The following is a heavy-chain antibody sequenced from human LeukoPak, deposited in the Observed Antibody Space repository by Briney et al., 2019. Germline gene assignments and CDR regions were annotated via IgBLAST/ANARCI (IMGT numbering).Heavy chain of an antibody. D-gene: IGHD1-26*01. CDR1: GYSFTNYW. V-gene: IGHV5-51*01. CDR3: ARKYNSGSYYWYFDL. Sequence: GESLKISCKGSGYSFTNYWIGWVRQMPGKGLEWMGIIYPGDSDTRYSPSFQGQVTISADKSISTAYLQWSSLKASDTAMYYCARKYNSGSYYWYFDLWGRGTLVTVSS. J-gene: IGHJ2*01. CDR2: IYPGDSDT.